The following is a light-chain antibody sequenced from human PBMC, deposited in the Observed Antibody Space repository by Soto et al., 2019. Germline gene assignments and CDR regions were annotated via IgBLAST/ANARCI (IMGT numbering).Light chain of an antibody. V-gene: IGKV1-9*01. CDR1: QAVSSY. Sequence: IQLTQSPSSLSASVGDSVTITCRASQAVSSYLAWYQQKPGKAPKLLIHAISRLQSGVPSRFSGSGSGTDFTLAIKGLQPEDFAIYYCQQLNTYPLTFGGGTKVDIK. CDR2: AIS. CDR3: QQLNTYPLT. J-gene: IGKJ4*01.